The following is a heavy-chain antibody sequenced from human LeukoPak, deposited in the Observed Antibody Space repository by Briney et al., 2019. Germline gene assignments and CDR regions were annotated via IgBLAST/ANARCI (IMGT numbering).Heavy chain of an antibody. V-gene: IGHV1-24*01. J-gene: IGHJ4*02. CDR2: FDPEDGET. CDR1: GYTLTELS. D-gene: IGHD2-21*01. Sequence: APVKVSCKVSGYTLTELSMHWVRQAPGKGLEWMGGFDPEDGETIYAQKFQGRVTMTEDTSTDTAYMELSSLRSEDTAVYYCATSRLAYCGGDCYPFDYWGQGTLVTVSS. CDR3: ATSRLAYCGGDCYPFDY.